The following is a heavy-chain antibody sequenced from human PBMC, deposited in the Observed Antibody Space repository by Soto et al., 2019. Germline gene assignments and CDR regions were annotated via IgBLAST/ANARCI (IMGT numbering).Heavy chain of an antibody. V-gene: IGHV3-9*01. D-gene: IGHD6-19*01. Sequence: EVQLVESGGGLVQPGRSLRLSCAASGFTFDDYTMHWVRQTPGKGLEWVSSISWSGNNVDYRDSVKGRFTISRDNAKKSLYLHMNSLRVEDTALYYCVKGLNIDYNSAWFYFDYWGKGTVVTVSS. CDR3: VKGLNIDYNSAWFYFDY. CDR2: ISWSGNNV. J-gene: IGHJ4*02. CDR1: GFTFDDYT.